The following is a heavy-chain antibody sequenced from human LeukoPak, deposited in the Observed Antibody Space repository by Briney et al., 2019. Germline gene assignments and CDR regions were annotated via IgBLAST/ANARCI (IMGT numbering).Heavy chain of an antibody. CDR2: IKQDGSEK. D-gene: IGHD1-26*01. V-gene: IGHV3-7*01. CDR1: GFSLSSYW. J-gene: IGHJ4*02. CDR3: VRDRVIVRVTAGFDY. Sequence: GGSLRLSCVGSGFSLSSYWMTWVRQAPGKGLEWAANIKQDGSEKYYVDSVKSRFTISRDNAKNSLYLQMNSLRAEDTAVYYCVRDRVIVRVTAGFDYWGQGTLVTVSS.